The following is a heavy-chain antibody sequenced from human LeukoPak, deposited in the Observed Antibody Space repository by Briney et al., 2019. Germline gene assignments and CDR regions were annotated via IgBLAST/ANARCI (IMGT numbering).Heavy chain of an antibody. V-gene: IGHV3-30*04. Sequence: GGSLRLSCAASGFTFSSYAMHWVRQAPGKGLEWVSVISYDGSNKYYADSVKGRFTISRDNSKNTLYLQMNSLRAEDTAVYYCAKAPIAVTGHGGDYWGQGTLVTVSS. CDR2: ISYDGSNK. CDR1: GFTFSSYA. D-gene: IGHD6-19*01. CDR3: AKAPIAVTGHGGDY. J-gene: IGHJ4*02.